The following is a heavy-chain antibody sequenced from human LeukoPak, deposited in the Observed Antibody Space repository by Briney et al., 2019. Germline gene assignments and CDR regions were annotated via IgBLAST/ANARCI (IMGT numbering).Heavy chain of an antibody. CDR1: GYTFTGYY. Sequence: ASVKVSCKASGYTFTGYYMHWVRQAPGQGLELMGWINPNSGGTNYAQKFQGRVTMTRDTSISTAYMDLSRLRSDDTAVYYCARGIVVVPAAVSAFDIWGQGTMVTVSS. CDR3: ARGIVVVPAAVSAFDI. V-gene: IGHV1-2*02. CDR2: INPNSGGT. D-gene: IGHD2-2*01. J-gene: IGHJ3*02.